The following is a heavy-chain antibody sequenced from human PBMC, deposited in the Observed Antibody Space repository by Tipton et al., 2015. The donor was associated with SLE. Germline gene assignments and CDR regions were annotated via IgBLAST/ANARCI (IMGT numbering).Heavy chain of an antibody. V-gene: IGHV4-34*01. CDR1: GGSFSGYY. J-gene: IGHJ4*02. D-gene: IGHD3-22*01. Sequence: AGLVKPSETLSLTCAVYGGSFSGYYWSWIRQPPGKGLEWIGSIYYSGSTYYNPSLKSRVTISVDTSKNQFSLKLSSVTAADTAVYYCARERGWDYDSSGYPDYWGQGTLVTVSS. CDR2: IYYSGST. CDR3: ARERGWDYDSSGYPDY.